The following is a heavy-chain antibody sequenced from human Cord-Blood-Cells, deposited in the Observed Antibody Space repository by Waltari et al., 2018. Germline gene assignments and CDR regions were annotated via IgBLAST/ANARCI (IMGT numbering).Heavy chain of an antibody. V-gene: IGHV4-39*01. J-gene: IGHJ6*03. CDR1: GGSISSSSYY. Sequence: QLQLQESGPGLVKPSETLSLTCTVSGGSISSSSYYWGWIRQPPGKGLEWIGSIYYSGSTYYNPSLKSRVTISVDTSKNQFSLKLSSVTAADTAVYYCATRNYYDSSGYYYSYYYYMDVWGKGTTVTVSS. CDR3: ATRNYYDSSGYYYSYYYYMDV. D-gene: IGHD3-22*01. CDR2: IYYSGST.